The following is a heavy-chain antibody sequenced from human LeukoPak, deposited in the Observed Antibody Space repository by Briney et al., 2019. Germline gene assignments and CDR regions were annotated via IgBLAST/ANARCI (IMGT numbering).Heavy chain of an antibody. D-gene: IGHD3-3*01. Sequence: SGGSLRLSCAASGFTFSSSAMTWVRQAPGKGLEWVSGIGASGSTTYYADSVKGRFTISRDDSKKTLYLQMNSLRADDTAIYYCARDFWGAYRVDFYDYWGQGAQVTVSS. V-gene: IGHV3-23*01. J-gene: IGHJ4*02. CDR3: ARDFWGAYRVDFYDY. CDR2: IGASGSTT. CDR1: GFTFSSSA.